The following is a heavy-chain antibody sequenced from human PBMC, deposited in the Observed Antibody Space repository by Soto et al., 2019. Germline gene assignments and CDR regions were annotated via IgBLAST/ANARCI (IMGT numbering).Heavy chain of an antibody. CDR2: IYYSGST. CDR3: ARQGELLSRERYFDY. Sequence: SETLSLTCTVSGGSISSSNYYWGWIRQPPGKGLEWIGSIYYSGSTYYNPSLKSRVTISVDTSKNQFSLKLSSMTAADTAVYYCARQGELLSRERYFDYWGQGTLVTVSS. CDR1: GGSISSSNYY. V-gene: IGHV4-39*01. D-gene: IGHD1-26*01. J-gene: IGHJ4*02.